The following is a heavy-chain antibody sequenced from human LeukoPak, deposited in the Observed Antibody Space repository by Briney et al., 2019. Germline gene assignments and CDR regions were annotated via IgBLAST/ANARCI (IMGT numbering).Heavy chain of an antibody. J-gene: IGHJ4*02. CDR2: IYYSGST. CDR3: ARGLYGDYFDY. CDR1: GGSISSYY. Sequence: SETLSLTCTVSGGSISSYYWSWIRQPPGKGLEWIGYIYYSGSTNYNPSLKSRVTISVDTSKSQFSLKLSSVTAADTAVYYCARGLYGDYFDYWGQGTLVTVSS. D-gene: IGHD4-17*01. V-gene: IGHV4-59*12.